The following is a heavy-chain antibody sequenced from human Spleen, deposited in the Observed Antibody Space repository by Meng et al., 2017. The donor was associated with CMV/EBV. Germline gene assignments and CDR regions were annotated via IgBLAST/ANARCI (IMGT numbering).Heavy chain of an antibody. D-gene: IGHD3-3*01. CDR3: GRDWSESMPIIMDV. V-gene: IGHV1-24*01. Sequence: ASVKVSCKVSGYSLIELSIHWVRQPPGKGLEWMGGFDPEDGKTIYAQKVQGRVTMTTDTSTSTAYMELRSLRSEDTAIYYCGRDWSESMPIIMDVWGQGTTVTVSS. CDR2: FDPEDGKT. J-gene: IGHJ6*02. CDR1: GYSLIELS.